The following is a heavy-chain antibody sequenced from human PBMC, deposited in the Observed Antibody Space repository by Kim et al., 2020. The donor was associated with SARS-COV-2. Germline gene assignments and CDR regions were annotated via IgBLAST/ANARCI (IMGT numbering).Heavy chain of an antibody. CDR2: IHSSGST. Sequence: SETLSLTCTVSGGSVSSGSYYWNWIRQPPGKGLEWIGYIHSSGSTNYNPSLRSRLTISADTSKNQFSLELSSVTAADTALYYCAEASGAKDRALDYWGQGSLVTVSS. CDR1: GGSVSSGSYY. J-gene: IGHJ4*02. CDR3: AEASGAKDRALDY. D-gene: IGHD1-26*01. V-gene: IGHV4-61*01.